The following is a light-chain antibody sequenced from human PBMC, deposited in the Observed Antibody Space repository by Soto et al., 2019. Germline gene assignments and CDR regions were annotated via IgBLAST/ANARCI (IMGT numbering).Light chain of an antibody. J-gene: IGKJ5*01. V-gene: IGKV3-20*01. CDR1: QSVIY. CDR3: QQHYINPIT. CDR2: GAS. Sequence: ESVLTQSPGTLSLSPGERATLSCRASQSVIYLAWYQQKPGQAPRLLFYGASNRATGIPGRFSGSGSGTDFTLTINSLQAEDVAVYYCQQHYINPITFGQGTRLEIK.